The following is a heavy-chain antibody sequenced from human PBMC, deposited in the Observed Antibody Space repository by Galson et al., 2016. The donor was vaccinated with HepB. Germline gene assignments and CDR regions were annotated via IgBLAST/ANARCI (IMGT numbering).Heavy chain of an antibody. D-gene: IGHD6-13*01. Sequence: SETLSLTCAVSGGSISRNNWWSWVRQPPGKRLEWIGEIFHSGITYCNPSLKSRVIISLDTSQFSLKLTSVNAADTAVYYCARVYWPIASPGTYGAFDIWGQGTLVTVSS. CDR3: ARVYWPIASPGTYGAFDI. CDR2: IFHSGIT. V-gene: IGHV4-4*02. CDR1: GGSISRNNW. J-gene: IGHJ4*02.